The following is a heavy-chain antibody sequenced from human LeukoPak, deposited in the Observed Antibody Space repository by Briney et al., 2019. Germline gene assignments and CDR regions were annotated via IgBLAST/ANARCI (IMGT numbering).Heavy chain of an antibody. CDR2: ISWNSGSI. CDR3: AKDLDAMVRGFLSY. J-gene: IGHJ4*02. CDR1: GFTFDDYA. D-gene: IGHD3-10*01. Sequence: GGSLRLSCAASGFTFDDYAMHWVRHAPGKGLEWVSGISWNSGSIGYADSVKGRFTISRDNAKNSLYLQMNSLRAEDTALYYCAKDLDAMVRGFLSYWGQGTLVTVSS. V-gene: IGHV3-9*01.